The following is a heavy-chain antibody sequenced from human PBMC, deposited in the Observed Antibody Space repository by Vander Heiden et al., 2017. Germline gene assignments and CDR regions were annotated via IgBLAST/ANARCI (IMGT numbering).Heavy chain of an antibody. J-gene: IGHJ4*02. Sequence: QVQLVASGGGVVQPGRSLKLSCAASGFTFSGYGMHWVRQAPGKGLECVAVIWYDGSNKYYADSVKGRFTISRDNSKNTLYLQMNSRRAEDTAVYYCARDGGYSSGKYYFDYWGQGTLVTVSS. D-gene: IGHD6-19*01. V-gene: IGHV3-33*01. CDR3: ARDGGYSSGKYYFDY. CDR2: IWYDGSNK. CDR1: GFTFSGYG.